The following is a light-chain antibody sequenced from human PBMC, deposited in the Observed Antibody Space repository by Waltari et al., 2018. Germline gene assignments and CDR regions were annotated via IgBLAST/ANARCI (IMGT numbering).Light chain of an antibody. CDR1: SSNIGSNF. V-gene: IGLV1-47*01. J-gene: IGLJ3*02. CDR2: RNN. Sequence: QSVLTQPPSASGTPGQRVAISCSGSSSNIGSNFVSCYQQLPGTAPELLIYRNNQRPSGVPVRISGSKSGTSASLAVSGLRSEDEADFYCAAWDDSLSTWVFGGGTKLTVL. CDR3: AAWDDSLSTWV.